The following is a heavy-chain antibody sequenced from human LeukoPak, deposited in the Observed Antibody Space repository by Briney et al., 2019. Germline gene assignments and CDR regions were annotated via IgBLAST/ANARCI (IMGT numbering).Heavy chain of an antibody. CDR1: GFIVSNMY. D-gene: IGHD3-9*01. V-gene: IGHV3-66*01. J-gene: IGHJ4*02. CDR2: IYSGGST. Sequence: GGSLRLSCAASGFIVSNMYMSWVRQAPGKGLEWVSVIYSGGSTYYADSVKGRFTISRDNSKNTLYLQLNSLRAEDTAVYYCARDVFRYFDWLDGYGTNYFDYWGQGALVTVSS. CDR3: ARDVFRYFDWLDGYGTNYFDY.